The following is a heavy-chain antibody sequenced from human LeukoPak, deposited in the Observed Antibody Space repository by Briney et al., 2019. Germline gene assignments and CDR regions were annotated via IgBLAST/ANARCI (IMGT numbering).Heavy chain of an antibody. CDR1: GFTFDDYG. CDR2: INWNGGST. CDR3: ARVDDSSGYSAFDI. V-gene: IGHV3-20*04. Sequence: GGSLRLSCAASGFTFDDYGMSWVRQAPGKGLEWVSGINWNGGSTGYADSVKGRFTIFRDNAKNSLYLQMNSLRAEDTALYYCARVDDSSGYSAFDIWGQGTMVTVSS. D-gene: IGHD3-22*01. J-gene: IGHJ3*02.